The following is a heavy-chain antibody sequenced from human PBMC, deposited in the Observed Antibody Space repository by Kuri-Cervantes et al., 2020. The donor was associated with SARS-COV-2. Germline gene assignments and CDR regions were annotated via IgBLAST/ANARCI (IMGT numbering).Heavy chain of an antibody. D-gene: IGHD1-1*01. Sequence: GGSLRLSCAASGFTFSGHWIHWVRQAPGKGQVGVSRINPDGSYTNNADSVKGRFTLSRDNAKNMLFLQMNSLRAEDTAVYYCGRDGDHWNFDYWGQGTLVTVSS. J-gene: IGHJ4*02. V-gene: IGHV3-74*01. CDR2: INPDGSYT. CDR3: GRDGDHWNFDY. CDR1: GFTFSGHW.